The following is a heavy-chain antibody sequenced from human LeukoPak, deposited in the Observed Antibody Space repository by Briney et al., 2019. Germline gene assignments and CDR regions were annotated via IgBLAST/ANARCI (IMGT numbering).Heavy chain of an antibody. D-gene: IGHD6-19*01. CDR2: ISSSSSYI. V-gene: IGHV3-21*01. CDR1: GFTFSSYS. Sequence: VGSLRLSCAASGFTFSSYSINSVCQAPGKGLEWVSSISSSSSYIYYADSEKGRFTISRDNVKNSLYLQMNTLRAEDTAVYYCARASGYTSGWYDDAFDIWGQGTMVTVSS. CDR3: ARASGYTSGWYDDAFDI. J-gene: IGHJ3*02.